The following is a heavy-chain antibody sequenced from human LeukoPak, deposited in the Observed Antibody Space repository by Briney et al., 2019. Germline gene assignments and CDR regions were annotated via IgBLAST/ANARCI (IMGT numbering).Heavy chain of an antibody. CDR1: GFTFIHYG. V-gene: IGHV3-23*01. D-gene: IGHD5-12*01. CDR2: IVGDVATT. CDR3: AKNGYSTDSTY. Sequence: QPGGSLRLSCAASGFTFIHYGMSWVRQAPGKGREWVSAIVGDVATTYYSDSVKGRFTISRDNSKNTVYLQMNSLRAEDTAVYFCAKNGYSTDSTYWGQGTQVTVSS. J-gene: IGHJ4*02.